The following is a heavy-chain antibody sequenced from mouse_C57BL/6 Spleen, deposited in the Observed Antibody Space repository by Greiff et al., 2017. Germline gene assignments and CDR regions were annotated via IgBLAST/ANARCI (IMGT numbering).Heavy chain of an antibody. D-gene: IGHD1-1*01. V-gene: IGHV1-55*01. Sequence: VQLKQPGAELVKPGASVKMSCKASGYTFTSYWITWVKQRPGQGLEWIGDIYPGSGSTNYNEKFKSKATLTVDTSSSTAYMQLSSLTSEDSAVYYCARFTTVVAPYWYFDVWGTGTTVTVSS. CDR3: ARFTTVVAPYWYFDV. CDR1: GYTFTSYW. CDR2: IYPGSGST. J-gene: IGHJ1*03.